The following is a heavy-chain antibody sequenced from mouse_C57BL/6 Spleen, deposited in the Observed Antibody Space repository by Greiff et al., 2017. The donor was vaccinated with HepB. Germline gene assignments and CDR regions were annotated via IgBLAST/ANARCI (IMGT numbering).Heavy chain of an antibody. V-gene: IGHV5-4*01. J-gene: IGHJ2*01. CDR3: ASLYYYGSSPYFDY. CDR2: ISDGGSYT. D-gene: IGHD1-1*01. CDR1: GFTFSSYA. Sequence: EVQLVESGGGLVKPGGSLKLSCAASGFTFSSYAMSWVRQTPEKRLEWVATISDGGSYTYYPDNVKGRFTISRDNAKNNLYLQMSHLKSEDTAMYYCASLYYYGSSPYFDYWGQGTTLTVSS.